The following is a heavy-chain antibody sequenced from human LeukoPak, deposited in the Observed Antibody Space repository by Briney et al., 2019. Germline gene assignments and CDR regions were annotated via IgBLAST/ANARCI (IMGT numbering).Heavy chain of an antibody. V-gene: IGHV1-8*01. CDR1: GYTFTSYD. CDR2: MNPNSGNT. J-gene: IGHJ6*02. Sequence: ASVKVSCKASGYTFTSYDINWVRQATGQGLEWMGWMNPNSGNTGYAQKFQGRVTMTRNTSISTAYMELSSLRSEDTAVYYCARDIVVVPAAMLGGYYYYGMDVWGQGTTVTVSS. CDR3: ARDIVVVPAAMLGGYYYYGMDV. D-gene: IGHD2-2*01.